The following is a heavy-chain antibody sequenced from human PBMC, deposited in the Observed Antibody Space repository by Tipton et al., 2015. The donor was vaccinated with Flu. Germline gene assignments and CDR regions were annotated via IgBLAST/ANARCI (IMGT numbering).Heavy chain of an antibody. CDR3: ARGLLWDVAGDDAFDI. CDR2: SWSEGNKK. J-gene: IGHJ3*02. D-gene: IGHD1-26*01. V-gene: IGHV3-33*01. Sequence: SGFTFSNYLMHWVRQAPGKGLEWVAVSWSEGNKKYYADSVRGRFTISRDDAKNSLYLQMNSLRAEDTAVYYCARGLLWDVAGDDAFDIWGQGTMVTVSS. CDR1: GFTFSNYL.